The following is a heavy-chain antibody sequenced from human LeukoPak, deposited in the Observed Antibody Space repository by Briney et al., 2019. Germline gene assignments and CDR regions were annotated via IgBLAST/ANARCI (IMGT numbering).Heavy chain of an antibody. D-gene: IGHD2-8*01. CDR2: IWFDKNQ. J-gene: IGHJ6*02. CDR3: ARDRHCVNGVSHSPPGMDV. CDR1: GFILNDYG. Sequence: GGSLRLSCAASGFILNDYGMHWVRQAPGKGLEWVADIWFDKNQHFADSVKGRFAISRDNSKNTVYLQINSLRAEDTAVYYCARDRHCVNGVSHSPPGMDVWGQGTTVTVSS. V-gene: IGHV3-33*01.